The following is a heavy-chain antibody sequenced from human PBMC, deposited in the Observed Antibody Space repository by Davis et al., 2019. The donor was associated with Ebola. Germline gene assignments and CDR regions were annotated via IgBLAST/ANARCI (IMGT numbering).Heavy chain of an antibody. CDR1: GGSISSSSYY. CDR2: IYYSGST. CDR3: ARAFKQTDYFDY. J-gene: IGHJ4*02. Sequence: PGGSLRLSCTVSGGSISSSSYYWGWIRQPPGKGLEWIVSIYYSGSTYYNPSLKSRVTISVDTSKNQFSLKLNSVTAADTAMYYCARAFKQTDYFDYWGQGTLVTVSS. V-gene: IGHV4-39*07.